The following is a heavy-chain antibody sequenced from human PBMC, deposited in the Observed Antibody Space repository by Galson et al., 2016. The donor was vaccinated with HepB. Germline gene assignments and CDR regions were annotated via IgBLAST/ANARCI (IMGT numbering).Heavy chain of an antibody. V-gene: IGHV4-34*01. CDR3: ARVRSGYSGIAD. CDR1: GGAFRGYS. D-gene: IGHD3-22*01. J-gene: IGHJ4*02. Sequence: ETLSLTCAVHGGAFRGYSWTWIRQSPEKGLEWIGEIAHSGTTNYHPSLQSRVTMSVDMSKNLLSLRLNSVTAADTAVYYCARVRSGYSGIADWGQGTLVTVSS. CDR2: IAHSGTT.